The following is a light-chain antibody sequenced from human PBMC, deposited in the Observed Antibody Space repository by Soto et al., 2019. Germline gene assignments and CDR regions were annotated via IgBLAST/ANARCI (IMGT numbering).Light chain of an antibody. V-gene: IGLV1-47*01. CDR2: RNN. CDR1: SSNIGTDS. Sequence: QSVLTQPPSASGTPGQRVTISCSGGSSNIGTDSVNWYQQLPGAAPNVIIYRNNQRPSGVPDRFSGSKSGTSASLGISGLRSEDEADYYCAAWADSLSGVVFGGGTQLTVL. J-gene: IGLJ2*01. CDR3: AAWADSLSGVV.